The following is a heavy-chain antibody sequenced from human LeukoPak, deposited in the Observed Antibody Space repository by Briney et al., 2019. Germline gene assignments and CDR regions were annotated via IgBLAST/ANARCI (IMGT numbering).Heavy chain of an antibody. V-gene: IGHV3-23*01. CDR3: AKDRYCSSTSCYAVGDAFDI. Sequence: PGGSLRLSCAASGFTFSSYAMIWLRKAPGKGLEWVSAISGSGGSTYYADSVKGRFTIHRDNSKNTLYLQMNSLRAEDTAVYYCAKDRYCSSTSCYAVGDAFDIWGQGTMVTVSS. D-gene: IGHD2-2*01. J-gene: IGHJ3*02. CDR1: GFTFSSYA. CDR2: ISGSGGST.